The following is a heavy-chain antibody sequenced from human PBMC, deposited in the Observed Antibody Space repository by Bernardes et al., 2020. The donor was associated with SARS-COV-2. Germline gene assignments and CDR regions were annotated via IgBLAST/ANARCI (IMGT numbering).Heavy chain of an antibody. J-gene: IGHJ4*02. CDR2: IYRSGQT. Sequence: SETLSLTCAVSGYSISSSYYCCFIRHPPPRTLESLLIIYRSGQTYYNPSLRSRFTISVDISKNQLSLKLTSVTAADTALYYCSRDNWTPDSWVQGSLVTVSA. CDR1: GYSISSSYY. CDR3: SRDNWTPDS. V-gene: IGHV4-38-2*02. D-gene: IGHD1-20*01.